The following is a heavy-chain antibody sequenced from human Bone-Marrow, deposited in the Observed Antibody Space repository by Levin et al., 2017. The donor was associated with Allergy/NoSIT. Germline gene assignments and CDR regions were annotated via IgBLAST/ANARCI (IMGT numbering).Heavy chain of an antibody. CDR2: ISGRSSDT. Sequence: PGGSLRLSCAASGFTFSDSYMSWIRQAPGKGLEWVSYISGRSSDTNYADSVKGRFTISRDNAKNSLYLQMNSLRAEDTAIYYCARDRYGDDEFAYWGQGTLVTVSS. D-gene: IGHD4-17*01. V-gene: IGHV3-11*05. J-gene: IGHJ4*02. CDR3: ARDRYGDDEFAY. CDR1: GFTFSDSY.